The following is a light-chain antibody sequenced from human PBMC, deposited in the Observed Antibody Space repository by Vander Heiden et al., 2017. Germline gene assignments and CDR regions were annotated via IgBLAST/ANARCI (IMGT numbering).Light chain of an antibody. CDR3: YSTDSSGNHRV. J-gene: IGLJ2*01. CDR2: GDT. Sequence: SYELTQPPSVSVSPGQTARITCSGDALPKEYACWYQQKSGQAPALVIYGDTKRHSGIPGRFSGSRSGTMATLTISGAQVEDEADYYCYSTDSSGNHRVFGGGTKLTVL. V-gene: IGLV3-10*01. CDR1: ALPKEY.